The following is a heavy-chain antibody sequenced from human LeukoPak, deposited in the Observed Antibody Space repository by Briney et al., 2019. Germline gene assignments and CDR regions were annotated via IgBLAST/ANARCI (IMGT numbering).Heavy chain of an antibody. V-gene: IGHV3-30*18. CDR1: CFSIISYG. J-gene: IGHJ4*02. D-gene: IGHD4-17*01. CDR3: AKRPSDYGDYVTYFDY. CDR2: ISGDGSNK. Sequence: GGSLRFSCAASCFSIISYGMHWVRKARGKGLGWVGVISGDGSNKKYADSVKGRFTISRDNSKDTLYLQMNSLRDEDTAVYYCAKRPSDYGDYVTYFDYWGQGTLVTVSS.